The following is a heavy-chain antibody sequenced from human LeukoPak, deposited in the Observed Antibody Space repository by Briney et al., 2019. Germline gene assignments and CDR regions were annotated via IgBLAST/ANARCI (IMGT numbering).Heavy chain of an antibody. CDR2: IWFDGSNK. CDR1: GFTFSNYG. D-gene: IGHD3-22*01. V-gene: IGHV3-33*01. J-gene: IGHJ1*01. CDR3: ARGPGDDSSGYSVEYFQH. Sequence: PGRSLRLSCAASGFTFSNYGMHWVRQAPGKGLQWVAVIWFDGSNKYYADSVKGRFTISRDNSEKTLYLQMNTLRAEDTAAYYCARGPGDDSSGYSVEYFQHWGQGTLVTVSS.